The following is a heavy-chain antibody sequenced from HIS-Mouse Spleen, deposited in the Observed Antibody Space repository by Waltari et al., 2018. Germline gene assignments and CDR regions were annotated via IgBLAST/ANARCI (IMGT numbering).Heavy chain of an antibody. J-gene: IGHJ2*01. CDR2: IYYSGST. CDR1: GGPISSSSCY. CDR3: AREIPYSSSWYDWYFDL. Sequence: QLQLQESGPGLVKPSETLSLPCTVSGGPISSSSCYWCRIRQPPGKGLEWIGSIYYSGSTYYNPSLKSRVTISVDTSKNQFSLKLSSVTAADTAVYYCAREIPYSSSWYDWYFDLWGRGTLVTVSS. V-gene: IGHV4-39*07. D-gene: IGHD6-13*01.